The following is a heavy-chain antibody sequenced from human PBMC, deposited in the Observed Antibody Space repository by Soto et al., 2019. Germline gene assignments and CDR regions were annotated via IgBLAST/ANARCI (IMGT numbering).Heavy chain of an antibody. CDR3: ASGYYDSSSYSIDY. D-gene: IGHD3-22*01. J-gene: IGHJ4*02. V-gene: IGHV1-69*01. Sequence: QVQLMQSGSEVKKPGSSVKISCKAFGGTFNSNAFSCVRQVPGQGLAWMGGLAVILGTPNYAQKFQGRVTLSADETTTTAYMEVTSLKSEDTAVYYCASGYYDSSSYSIDYWCQGTQITVS. CDR1: GGTFNSNA. CDR2: LAVILGTP.